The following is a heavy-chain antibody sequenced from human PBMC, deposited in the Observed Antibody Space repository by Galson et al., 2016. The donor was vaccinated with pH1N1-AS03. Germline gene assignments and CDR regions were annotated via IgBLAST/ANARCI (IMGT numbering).Heavy chain of an antibody. CDR2: ISSDGSET. CDR1: QATFSSYG. J-gene: IGHJ4*02. Sequence: SLRLSCAASQATFSSYGMHWVRQAPGGGLEWVSFISSDGSETYYADSVKGRFTISRDNSKRTLFVQLNSRRRDDTAVYFCARDYAYCNGPSCFNIDDWGQGTLVIVSP. CDR3: ARDYAYCNGPSCFNIDD. D-gene: IGHD2-21*01. V-gene: IGHV3-30*03.